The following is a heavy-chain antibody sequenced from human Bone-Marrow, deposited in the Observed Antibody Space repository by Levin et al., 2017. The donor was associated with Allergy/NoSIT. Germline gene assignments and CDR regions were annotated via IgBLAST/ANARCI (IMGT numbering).Heavy chain of an antibody. Sequence: SETLSLTCAVSDASVTDTYYWAWIRQPPGKGLDWIGSIHHSGTTYYNPSLKSRVTMSVDTSKSQFSLKLTSVTGADTAVYYCARGGGYDGGAWKEGFDYWGQGTLVAVPP. CDR3: ARGGGYDGGAWKEGFDY. J-gene: IGHJ4*02. CDR2: IHHSGTT. V-gene: IGHV4-38-2*01. CDR1: DASVTDTYY. D-gene: IGHD5-12*01.